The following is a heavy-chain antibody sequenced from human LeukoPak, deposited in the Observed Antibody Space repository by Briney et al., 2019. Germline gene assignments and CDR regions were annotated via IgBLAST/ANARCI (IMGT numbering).Heavy chain of an antibody. V-gene: IGHV4-59*01. J-gene: IGHJ6*03. D-gene: IGHD5-18*01. CDR1: GGSISSYY. CDR3: ARTTEGGYTYDYFYYYYMDV. Sequence: PWETLSLTCTVPGGSISSYYWSWIRQPPGKGLEWIGYIYYSGSTNYNPSLKSRVTISVDTSKNQFSLKLSSVTAADTAVYYCARTTEGGYTYDYFYYYYMDVWGKGTTVTISS. CDR2: IYYSGST.